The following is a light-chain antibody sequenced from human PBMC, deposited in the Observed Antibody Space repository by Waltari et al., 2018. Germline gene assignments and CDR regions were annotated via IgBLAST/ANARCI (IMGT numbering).Light chain of an antibody. CDR2: QDI. V-gene: IGLV3-1*01. CDR1: KLGDKS. J-gene: IGLJ2*01. Sequence: SYELTQPPSVSVSPGQTATITCSGHKLGDKSTCWYQQKPGQSPLLVIYQDIERPSGITERFSGSSSGNTATLTISGSQAMDEADYYYQAWDSSTVVFGGGTKLTVL. CDR3: QAWDSSTVV.